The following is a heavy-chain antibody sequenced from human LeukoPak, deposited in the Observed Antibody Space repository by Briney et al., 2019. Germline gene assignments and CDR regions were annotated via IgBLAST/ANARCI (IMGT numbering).Heavy chain of an antibody. J-gene: IGHJ4*02. D-gene: IGHD3-10*01. CDR3: ARSREVRPFDY. Sequence: PSETLSLTCAVYGGSFSGYYWSWIRQPPGKGLEWIGEINHSGSTNYNPSLKSRVTTSVDTSKNQFSLKLSSVTAADTAVYYCARSREVRPFDYWGQGTLVTVSS. CDR2: INHSGST. V-gene: IGHV4-34*01. CDR1: GGSFSGYY.